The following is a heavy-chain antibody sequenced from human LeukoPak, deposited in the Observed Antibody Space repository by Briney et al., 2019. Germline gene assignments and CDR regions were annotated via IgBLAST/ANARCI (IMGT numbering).Heavy chain of an antibody. V-gene: IGHV3-74*01. Sequence: PGGSLRLSCAASGFTFSIYWMHWVRQTPGKGLVWVARISGDGTRTNYADSVKGRFAISRDNAKNTLYLQMNSLSAEDTAVYYCARPAGWEYGFAPWGQGTLVTVSS. J-gene: IGHJ5*02. CDR1: GFTFSIYW. CDR3: ARPAGWEYGFAP. D-gene: IGHD1-26*01. CDR2: ISGDGTRT.